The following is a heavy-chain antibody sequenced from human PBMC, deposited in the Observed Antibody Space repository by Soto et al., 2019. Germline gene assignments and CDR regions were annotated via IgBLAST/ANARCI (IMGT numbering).Heavy chain of an antibody. CDR2: INFSRNT. V-gene: IGHV4-39*01. Sequence: QLQLQESGPGVVKPSETLSLTCTVSGGSISSSTYSWGWFRKSTGKGLEWIASINFSRNTYHNPSLMSRVSISAHTSKKQLSLKLRSVTAADTAVYYCAQLAVPSYYYAMDVWGQGTPVTVS. CDR3: AQLAVPSYYYAMDV. CDR1: GGSISSSTYS. J-gene: IGHJ6*02. D-gene: IGHD3-3*02.